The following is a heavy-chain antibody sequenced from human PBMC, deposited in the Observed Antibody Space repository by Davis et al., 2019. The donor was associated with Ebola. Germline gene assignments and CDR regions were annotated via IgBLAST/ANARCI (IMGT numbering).Heavy chain of an antibody. D-gene: IGHD5-24*01. CDR1: GYSISRGYH. J-gene: IGHJ4*02. CDR3: VKGETSFDF. Sequence: SQTLSLTRAVPGYSISRGYHWGWVRQAPGKGLEWIGSLSYSGTSYYTPSLKSRVTISADTSKNQFSLRLTSVTAADTAVYYCVKGETSFDFWGQGTLVTVSS. CDR2: LSYSGTS. V-gene: IGHV4-38-2*01.